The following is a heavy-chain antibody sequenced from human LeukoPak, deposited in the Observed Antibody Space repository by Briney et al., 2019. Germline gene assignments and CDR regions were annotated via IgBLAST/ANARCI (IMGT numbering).Heavy chain of an antibody. V-gene: IGHV4-39*01. Sequence: SETLSLTCTVSGGSISSSSYYWGWLRQPPGKGLEWIGSIYYSGSTYYNPSLKSRVTISVDTSKNQFSLKLSSVAAADTAVYYCARHKGYYDSTVDYWGQGTLVTVSS. J-gene: IGHJ4*02. CDR3: ARHKGYYDSTVDY. D-gene: IGHD3-22*01. CDR1: GGSISSSSYY. CDR2: IYYSGST.